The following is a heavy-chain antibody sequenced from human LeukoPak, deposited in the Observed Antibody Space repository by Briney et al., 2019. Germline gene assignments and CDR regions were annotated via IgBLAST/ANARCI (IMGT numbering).Heavy chain of an antibody. D-gene: IGHD5-12*01. CDR3: ASDRSGGYDLTEYYFDY. J-gene: IGHJ4*02. Sequence: PGGSLRLSCAASGFTFSSYAMHWVRQAPGKGLEWVAVISYDGSNKYYADSVKGRFTISRDNSKNTLYLQMNSLRAEDTAVYYCASDRSGGYDLTEYYFDYWGQGTLVTVSS. CDR1: GFTFSSYA. V-gene: IGHV3-30-3*01. CDR2: ISYDGSNK.